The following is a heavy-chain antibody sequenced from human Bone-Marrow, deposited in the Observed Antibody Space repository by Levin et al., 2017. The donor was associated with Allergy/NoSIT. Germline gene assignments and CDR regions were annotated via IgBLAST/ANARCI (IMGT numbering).Heavy chain of an antibody. CDR2: IPNDGNNK. Sequence: GGSLRLSCEASGFTFSSYAIHWVRQTPGKGLEWVAVIPNDGNNKYYADPVKGRFTISRDNSTNTLYLQMISLRPEDTAVYYCARDRSGYYHEGTSYWYFELCGRSTL. CDR1: GFTFSSYA. D-gene: IGHD3-22*01. CDR3: ARDRSGYYHEGTSYWYFEL. J-gene: IGHJ2*01. V-gene: IGHV3-30*04.